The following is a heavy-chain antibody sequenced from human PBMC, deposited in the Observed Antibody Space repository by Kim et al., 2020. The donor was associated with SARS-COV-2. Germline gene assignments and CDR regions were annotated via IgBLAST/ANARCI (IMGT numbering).Heavy chain of an antibody. D-gene: IGHD5-18*01. J-gene: IGHJ5*02. CDR3: ARHPRIQLWNNWFDP. Sequence: SETLSLTCTVSGGSISSSSYYWGWIRQPPGKGLEWIGSIYYSGSTYYNPSLKSRVTISVDTSKNQFSLKLSSVTAADTAVYYCARHPRIQLWNNWFDPWGQGTLVTVSS. V-gene: IGHV4-39*01. CDR1: GGSISSSSYY. CDR2: IYYSGST.